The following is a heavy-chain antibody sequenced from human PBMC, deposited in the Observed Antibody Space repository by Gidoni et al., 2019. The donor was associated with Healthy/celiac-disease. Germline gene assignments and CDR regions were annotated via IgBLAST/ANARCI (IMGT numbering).Heavy chain of an antibody. CDR3: AKDLQYSGSYYVY. D-gene: IGHD1-26*01. CDR2: ISGSGGST. CDR1: GFTCSSYA. V-gene: IGHV3-23*01. J-gene: IGHJ4*02. Sequence: EVQLLESGGGLVQPGGSLRLSCAASGFTCSSYAMSWVRQAPGKGLEWVSAISGSGGSTYYADSVKGRFTISRDNSKNTLYLQMNSLRAEDTAVYYCAKDLQYSGSYYVYWGQGTLVTVSS.